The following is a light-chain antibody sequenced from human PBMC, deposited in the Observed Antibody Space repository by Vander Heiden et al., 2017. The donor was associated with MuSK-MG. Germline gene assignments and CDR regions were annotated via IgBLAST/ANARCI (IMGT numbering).Light chain of an antibody. CDR3: QKYNSYSRT. Sequence: DTQMTQSPSTLSASVGDRVTMTCRASPSINVWLAWYQQKPGKVPKLLIHKATTLESGVSSRFSGSGSGTEFTPTISSLQPDDFGTYYCQKYNSYSRTFGQGTKVEIK. CDR2: KAT. J-gene: IGKJ1*01. CDR1: PSINVW. V-gene: IGKV1-5*03.